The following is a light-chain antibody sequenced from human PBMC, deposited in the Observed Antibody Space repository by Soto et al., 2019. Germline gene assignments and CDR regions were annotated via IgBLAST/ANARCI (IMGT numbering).Light chain of an antibody. CDR1: NIGIKS. Sequence: SYELTQPPSVSVAPGQTATITCGGDNIGIKSVHWYQQKPGQAPVLVVHDDSDRPSAIPERFSGSNSGKTATLTISRVEAEDEAEYYCQVWPSNTYHYVFAIGTKVTVL. J-gene: IGLJ1*01. CDR3: QVWPSNTYHYV. CDR2: DDS. V-gene: IGLV3-21*02.